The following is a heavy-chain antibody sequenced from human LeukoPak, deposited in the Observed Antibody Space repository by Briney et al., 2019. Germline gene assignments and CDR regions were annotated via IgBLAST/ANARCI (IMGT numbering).Heavy chain of an antibody. V-gene: IGHV3-23*01. D-gene: IGHD2-2*01. J-gene: IGHJ4*02. CDR3: AKIYPAAATVRPGYFDY. CDR1: GFTFSSYG. CDR2: ISGSGGST. Sequence: PGGSLRLSCAASGFTFSSYGMSWVRQAPGKGLEWVSAISGSGGSTYYADSVKGRFTISRDNSKNTLYLQMNSLRAEDTAVYYCAKIYPAAATVRPGYFDYWGQGTLVTVSS.